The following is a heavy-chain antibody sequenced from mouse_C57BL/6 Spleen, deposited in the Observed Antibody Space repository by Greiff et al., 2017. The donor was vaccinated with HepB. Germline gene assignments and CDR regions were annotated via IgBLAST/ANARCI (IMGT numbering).Heavy chain of an antibody. CDR1: GFTFSDYG. CDR2: ISSGSSTI. V-gene: IGHV5-17*01. J-gene: IGHJ3*01. Sequence: EVNVVESGGGLVKPGGSLKLSCAASGFTFSDYGMNWVRQAPEKGLEWVAYISSGSSTIEYADTVKGRFTISKDNTKNTLLLQMTSLTSEDTAMYYCARCDVYRFAYWGQGTLVTVSA. CDR3: ARCDVYRFAY.